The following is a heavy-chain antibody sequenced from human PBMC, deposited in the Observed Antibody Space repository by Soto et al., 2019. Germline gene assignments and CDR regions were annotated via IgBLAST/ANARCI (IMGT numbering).Heavy chain of an antibody. CDR3: ARVLITIFGVVIPGAFDI. Sequence: ASVKVSCKVSGYTFTSYGISWVRQAPGQGLEWMGWISAYNGNTNYAQKLQGRVTMTTDTSTSTAYMELRSLRSDDTAVYYCARVLITIFGVVIPGAFDIWGQGTMVTVSS. V-gene: IGHV1-18*04. D-gene: IGHD3-3*01. J-gene: IGHJ3*02. CDR1: GYTFTSYG. CDR2: ISAYNGNT.